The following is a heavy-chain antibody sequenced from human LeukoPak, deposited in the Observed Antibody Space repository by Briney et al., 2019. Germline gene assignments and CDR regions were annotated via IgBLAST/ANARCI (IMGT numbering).Heavy chain of an antibody. Sequence: SVKVSCKASGGTFSSYAISWVRQAPGQGLVWMGRIIPILGIANYAQKFQGRVTITADKSTSTAYMELSSLRSDDTAVYYCARDSSGWSEGAFDYWGQGTLVTVSS. CDR1: GGTFSSYA. CDR2: IIPILGIA. CDR3: ARDSSGWSEGAFDY. D-gene: IGHD6-19*01. V-gene: IGHV1-69*04. J-gene: IGHJ4*02.